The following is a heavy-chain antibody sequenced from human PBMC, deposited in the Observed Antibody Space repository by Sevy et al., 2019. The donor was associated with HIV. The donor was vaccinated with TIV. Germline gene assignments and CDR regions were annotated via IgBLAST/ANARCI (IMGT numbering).Heavy chain of an antibody. Sequence: GWSLRLSCAASGFTFSSYAMHWVRQAPGKGLEWVAVISYDGSNKYYADSVKGRFTISRDNSKNTLYLQMNSLRAEDTAVYYCARDQCVRGQWPVPDAFDIWGQGTMVTVSS. CDR1: GFTFSSYA. J-gene: IGHJ3*02. V-gene: IGHV3-30-3*01. CDR3: ARDQCVRGQWPVPDAFDI. D-gene: IGHD6-19*01. CDR2: ISYDGSNK.